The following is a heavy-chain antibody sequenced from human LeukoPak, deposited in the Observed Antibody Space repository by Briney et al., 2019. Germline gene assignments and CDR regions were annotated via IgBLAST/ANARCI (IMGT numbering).Heavy chain of an antibody. V-gene: IGHV3-53*01. J-gene: IGHJ4*02. CDR3: ARAICSGGKCYFDY. CDR2: IYSGGST. D-gene: IGHD2-15*01. Sequence: GGSLRPSCAASGFAVSSNYMSWVRQTPGKGLEWVSLIYSGGSTYYADSVKGRFTISRDNSKNTLYLQMNSLRAEDTAVYYCARAICSGGKCYFDYWGQGTLVTVSS. CDR1: GFAVSSNY.